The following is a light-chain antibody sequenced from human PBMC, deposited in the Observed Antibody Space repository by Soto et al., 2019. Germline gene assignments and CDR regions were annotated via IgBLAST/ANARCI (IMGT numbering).Light chain of an antibody. Sequence: EIVLTQSPGTLSLSPGERATLTCRASQGIYSSYLAWYQQKPGQAPRLLIYGASSRATGIPDRFSGSGSGTDFSLTINRLEPEDFAVYYCPQYGRLPRTFGQGTNVEIK. CDR3: PQYGRLPRT. CDR2: GAS. CDR1: QGIYSSY. J-gene: IGKJ1*01. V-gene: IGKV3-20*01.